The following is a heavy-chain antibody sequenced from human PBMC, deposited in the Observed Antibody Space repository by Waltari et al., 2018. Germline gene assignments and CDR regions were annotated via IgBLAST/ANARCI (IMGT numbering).Heavy chain of an antibody. CDR3: ARDAMVQGVIITYYFDY. V-gene: IGHV4-38-2*02. CDR1: GYSISSGYY. D-gene: IGHD3-10*01. J-gene: IGHJ4*02. Sequence: QVQLQESGPGLVKPSETLSLTCTVSGYSISSGYYWRLIRQPPGKGLEWIGSIYHSGSTYYNPSLKSRVTISVDTSKNQFSLKLSSVTAADTAVYYCARDAMVQGVIITYYFDYWGQGTLVTVSS. CDR2: IYHSGST.